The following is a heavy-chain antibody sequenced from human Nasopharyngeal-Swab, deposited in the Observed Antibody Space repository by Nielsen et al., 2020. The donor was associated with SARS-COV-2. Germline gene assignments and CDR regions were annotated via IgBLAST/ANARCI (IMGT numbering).Heavy chain of an antibody. CDR3: ARGGNYAPFDY. CDR2: ISSSSSYT. V-gene: IGHV3-11*06. D-gene: IGHD1-7*01. CDR1: GFTFSDYY. J-gene: IGHJ4*02. Sequence: SCAASGFTFSDYYMSWIRPAPGKGLEWVSYISSSSSYTNYADSVKGRFTISRDNAKNSLYLQMNSLRAEDTAVYYCARGGNYAPFDYWGQGTLVTVSS.